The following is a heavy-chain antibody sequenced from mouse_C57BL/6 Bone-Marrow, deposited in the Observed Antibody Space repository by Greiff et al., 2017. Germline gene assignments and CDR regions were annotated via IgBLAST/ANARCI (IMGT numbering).Heavy chain of an antibody. V-gene: IGHV5-6*01. D-gene: IGHD4-1*01. J-gene: IGHJ2*01. CDR2: ISSGGSYT. Sequence: EVQRVESGGDLVKPGGSLKLSCAASGFTFSSYGMSWVRQTPDKRLEWVATISSGGSYTYYPDSVKGRFTISRDNAKNTLYLQMSSLKSEDTAMYYCARQQNSGVDYWGQGTTLTVSS. CDR1: GFTFSSYG. CDR3: ARQQNSGVDY.